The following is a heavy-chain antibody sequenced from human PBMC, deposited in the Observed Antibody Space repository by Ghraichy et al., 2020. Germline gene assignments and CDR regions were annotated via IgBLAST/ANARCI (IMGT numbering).Heavy chain of an antibody. CDR3: AREGGNYCSGGSCSRDFDY. V-gene: IGHV3-48*02. D-gene: IGHD2-15*01. CDR2: ITSSGTTI. Sequence: LNISCAASGFTFSSYAMDWVRQAPGKGLEWLSYITSSGTTIYYADSVKGRFTISRDNAKNSLYLQMSSLRDEDTAVYYCAREGGNYCSGGSCSRDFDYWGQGTLVTVSS. J-gene: IGHJ4*02. CDR1: GFTFSSYA.